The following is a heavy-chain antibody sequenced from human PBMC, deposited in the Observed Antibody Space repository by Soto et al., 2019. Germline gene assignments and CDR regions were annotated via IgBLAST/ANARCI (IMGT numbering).Heavy chain of an antibody. V-gene: IGHV1-69*12. CDR1: GGTFSSYA. CDR2: IIPIFGTA. J-gene: IGHJ4*02. Sequence: QVQLVQSGAEVKKPGSSVKVSCKASGGTFSSYAISWVRQAPGQGLEWMGGIIPIFGTANYAQKFQGRATITADESTSTADVERSSLSSEDTAVYYCAGVFGNYDYGDGYFDYWGQGTLVTVSS. D-gene: IGHD4-17*01. CDR3: AGVFGNYDYGDGYFDY.